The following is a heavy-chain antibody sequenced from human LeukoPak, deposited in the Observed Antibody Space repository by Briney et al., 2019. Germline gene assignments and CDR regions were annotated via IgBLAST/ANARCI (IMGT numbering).Heavy chain of an antibody. V-gene: IGHV4-39*01. CDR1: GGSISSSSYY. Sequence: SETLSLTCPVSGGSISSSSYYWGWIRQPPGKGLEWIGSIYYSGSTYYNPSLKSRVTISVDTSKNQFSLKLSSVTAADTAVYYCARRGYSEFDYWGQGTLVTVSS. CDR2: IYYSGST. J-gene: IGHJ4*02. CDR3: ARRGYSEFDY. D-gene: IGHD6-25*01.